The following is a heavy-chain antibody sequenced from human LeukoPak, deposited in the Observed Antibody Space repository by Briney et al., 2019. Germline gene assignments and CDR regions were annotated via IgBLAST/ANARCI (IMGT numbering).Heavy chain of an antibody. J-gene: IGHJ4*02. D-gene: IGHD6-6*01. Sequence: GASVKVSCKASGYSFTGYYIHWVRQAPGQGLEWMGWINPNSGGTKYAQNFQGRVTMTRDTSISTAYMELSRLGSDDTAVYYGTRDSIGTRADYWGQGTLVTVSS. CDR3: TRDSIGTRADY. V-gene: IGHV1-2*02. CDR2: INPNSGGT. CDR1: GYSFTGYY.